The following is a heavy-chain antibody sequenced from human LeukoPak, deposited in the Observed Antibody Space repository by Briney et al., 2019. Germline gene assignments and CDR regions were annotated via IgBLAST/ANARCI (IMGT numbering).Heavy chain of an antibody. Sequence: GSLRLSCAASGFTFSTYSMSWVRLAPGKGLEWVSGISGSGANTYCADSVKGRFTISRDNSKNTLYLQMNSLRAEDTAVFYCAKYPASGGYFDYWGQGTLVTVSS. CDR1: GFTFSTYS. CDR3: AKYPASGGYFDY. J-gene: IGHJ4*02. V-gene: IGHV3-23*01. CDR2: ISGSGANT. D-gene: IGHD6-13*01.